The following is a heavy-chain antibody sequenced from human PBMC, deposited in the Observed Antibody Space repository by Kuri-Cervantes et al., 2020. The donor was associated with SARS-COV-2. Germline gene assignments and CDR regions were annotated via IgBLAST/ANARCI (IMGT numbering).Heavy chain of an antibody. Sequence: SETLSPTCTVSGGSVSSGSYYWSWIRQPPGKGLECIGYIYYSGSTNYNPSLKSRVTISVDTSKNQFSLKLSSVTAADTAVYYCARLNDFWSGYQQTNYYYGMDVWGQGTTVTVSS. V-gene: IGHV4-61*01. CDR3: ARLNDFWSGYQQTNYYYGMDV. CDR1: GGSVSSGSYY. CDR2: IYYSGST. D-gene: IGHD3-3*01. J-gene: IGHJ6*02.